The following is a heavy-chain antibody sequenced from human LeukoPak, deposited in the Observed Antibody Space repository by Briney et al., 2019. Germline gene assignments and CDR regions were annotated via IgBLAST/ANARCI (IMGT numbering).Heavy chain of an antibody. V-gene: IGHV3-30-3*01. D-gene: IGHD2-2*01. CDR3: ARDRAGVPAAPGDY. CDR1: GFTFSSYA. CDR2: ISYDGSNK. Sequence: PGGSLRLSCAASGFTFSSYAMHWVRQAPGKGLEGVAVISYDGSNKYYADSVKGRFTISRDNSKNTLYLQMNSLRAEDTAVYYCARDRAGVPAAPGDYWGQGTLVTVSS. J-gene: IGHJ4*02.